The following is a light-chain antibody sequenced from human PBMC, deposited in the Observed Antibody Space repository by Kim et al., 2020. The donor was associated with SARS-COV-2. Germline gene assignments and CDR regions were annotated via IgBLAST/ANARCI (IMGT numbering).Light chain of an antibody. V-gene: IGLV4-69*01. Sequence: AAVNRTCTLSGGPSRHVIAWHQHQPGKGPRYLMNLNSAGSHIKGDGIPGRFSGSGSGAERYLTISGLQSEDEADYYCQTWDTGIRVFGGGTQLTVL. CDR1: GGPSRHV. J-gene: IGLJ3*02. CDR3: QTWDTGIRV. CDR2: LNSAGSH.